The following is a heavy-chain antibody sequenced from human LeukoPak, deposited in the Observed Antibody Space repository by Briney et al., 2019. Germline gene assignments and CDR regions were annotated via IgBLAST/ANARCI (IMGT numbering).Heavy chain of an antibody. J-gene: IGHJ6*02. CDR2: IIPILDAA. CDR1: GGTFNTYA. Sequence: ASVKVSCKASGGTFNTYAITWARQAPGQGLEWMGRIIPILDAADSAQKFQGRLTISADKSTSTVYKELSSLRSEDTAIYFCARFPVRGYTYGSVIHHMDVWGQGTTVTVSS. V-gene: IGHV1-69*04. CDR3: ARFPVRGYTYGSVIHHMDV. D-gene: IGHD5-18*01.